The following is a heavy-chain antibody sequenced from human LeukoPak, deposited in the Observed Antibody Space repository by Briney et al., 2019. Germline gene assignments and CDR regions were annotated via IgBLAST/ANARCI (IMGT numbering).Heavy chain of an antibody. Sequence: GGSLRLSCAASGFTFSSYAMSWVRQAPGKGLEWVSAISASGDVTFHADPLKGRFTISRDNSKNTLYLQMDSLRAEDTAKYYCAKSLLTTASGTGRAFDIWGQGTMVTVSA. CDR2: ISASGDVT. CDR3: AKSLLTTASGTGRAFDI. CDR1: GFTFSSYA. J-gene: IGHJ3*02. V-gene: IGHV3-23*01. D-gene: IGHD1-26*01.